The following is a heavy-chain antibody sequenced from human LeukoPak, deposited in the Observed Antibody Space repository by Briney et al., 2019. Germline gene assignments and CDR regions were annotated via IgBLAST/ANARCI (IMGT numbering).Heavy chain of an antibody. CDR2: IDYAGGST. D-gene: IGHD3-22*01. Sequence: GGSLRLSCAASGFTFNNYVMSWVRQAPGRGLEWVSGIDYAGGSTNYADSVQGRFTVSRDNSKNTLYLQMNSLRAEDTAMYYCARWFYYYDSSGDQYPINAFDIWGQGTMVTVSS. V-gene: IGHV3-23*01. J-gene: IGHJ3*02. CDR3: ARWFYYYDSSGDQYPINAFDI. CDR1: GFTFNNYV.